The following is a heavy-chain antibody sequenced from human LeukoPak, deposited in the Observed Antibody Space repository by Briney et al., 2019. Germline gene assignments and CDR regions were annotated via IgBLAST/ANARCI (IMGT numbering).Heavy chain of an antibody. CDR3: ARDAPSYYAGSGKNL. CDR1: GYTFTSYG. CDR2: ISAYNGDT. V-gene: IGHV1-18*01. D-gene: IGHD3-10*01. Sequence: ASVKVSCKASGYTFTSYGISWVRQAPGQGLEWMGWISAYNGDTNYAQNPQGRVAMTTDTSTSTAYMELRSLRSDDTAVYYCARDAPSYYAGSGKNLWGQGTLVTVSS. J-gene: IGHJ5*02.